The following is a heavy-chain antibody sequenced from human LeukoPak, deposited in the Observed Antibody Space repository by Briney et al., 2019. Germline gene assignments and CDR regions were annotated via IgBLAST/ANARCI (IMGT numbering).Heavy chain of an antibody. J-gene: IGHJ6*02. Sequence: ASVNVSCKASGYTFTSYAMNWVRQAPGQGLEWMGWINTNTGNPTYAQGFTGRFVFSLDTSVSTAYLQISSLKAEDTAVYCCARDSPYYYDSSGYYPNYYYGMDVWGQGTTVTVSS. CDR3: ARDSPYYYDSSGYYPNYYYGMDV. CDR1: GYTFTSYA. CDR2: INTNTGNP. V-gene: IGHV7-4-1*02. D-gene: IGHD3-22*01.